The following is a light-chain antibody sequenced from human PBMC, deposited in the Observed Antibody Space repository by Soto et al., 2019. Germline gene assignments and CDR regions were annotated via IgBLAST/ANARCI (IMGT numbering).Light chain of an antibody. J-gene: IGKJ1*01. CDR3: QQYNDWPPKT. V-gene: IGKV3-15*01. CDR1: QSVSSD. CDR2: GAS. Sequence: ETVMTQSPATLSVSPGERATLSCRASQSVSSDLAWYQQKPGQAPRLLIYGASTRATGIPARFSGSGSGTEFTLTIRSLQSEDFAVYYCQQYNDWPPKTFGQGTKV.